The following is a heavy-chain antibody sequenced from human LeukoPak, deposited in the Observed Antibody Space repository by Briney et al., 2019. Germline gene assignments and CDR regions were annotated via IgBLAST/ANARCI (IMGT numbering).Heavy chain of an antibody. CDR1: EFTLSNYC. CDR2: INSDGGST. V-gene: IGHV3-74*01. Sequence: GGSLRLSCAASEFTLSNYCMHWVRQAPGRGLVCGSGINSDGGSTSYTDSAKGRFTYSRDNPKNSLYLQMNSLRVEDTAVYYCARGFTICGVVNDGFDMWGEGTTVTVS. J-gene: IGHJ3*02. D-gene: IGHD3-3*01. CDR3: ARGFTICGVVNDGFDM.